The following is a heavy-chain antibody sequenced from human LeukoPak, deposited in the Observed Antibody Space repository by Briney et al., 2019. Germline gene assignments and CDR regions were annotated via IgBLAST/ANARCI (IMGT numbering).Heavy chain of an antibody. J-gene: IGHJ6*03. CDR1: GYTFTGYY. V-gene: IGHV1-2*02. CDR2: INLNSGGT. D-gene: IGHD2-15*01. Sequence: ASVKVSCKASGYTFTGYYMHWVRQAPGQGLEWMGWINLNSGGTNYALKFQGRVAMTRDTSISTAYMELSRLRSDDTAVYYCARTPEGPYYYMDVWGKGTTVTISS. CDR3: ARTPEGPYYYMDV.